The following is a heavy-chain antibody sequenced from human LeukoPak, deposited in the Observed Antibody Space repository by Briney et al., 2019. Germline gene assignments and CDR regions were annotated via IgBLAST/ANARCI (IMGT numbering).Heavy chain of an antibody. CDR3: VGRGSSSGTFDV. V-gene: IGHV4-61*02. Sequence: SQTLSLTCTVSGDSMDESDFYWTWIRQSAGRGLEWIGRIYTSGSTNYNPSLKSRVTISVDKSKSQFSLNLFSVTAADTAVYYCVGRGSSSGTFDVWGPGTAVTVSS. D-gene: IGHD5-18*01. CDR1: GDSMDESDFY. J-gene: IGHJ3*01. CDR2: IYTSGST.